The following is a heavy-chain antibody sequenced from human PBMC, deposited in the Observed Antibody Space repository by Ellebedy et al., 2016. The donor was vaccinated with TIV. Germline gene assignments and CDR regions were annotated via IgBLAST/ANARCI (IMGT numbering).Heavy chain of an antibody. CDR2: FDPEDGET. Sequence: ASVKVSCKVSGYTLTDLSMHWVRQAPGKGLEWMGGFDPEDGETIYAQKFQGRVTMTEDTSTDTAYMELSSLRSEDTAVYYCATLESQWLVSGEFMFDPWGQGTLVTVSS. CDR3: ATLESQWLVSGEFMFDP. D-gene: IGHD6-19*01. CDR1: GYTLTDLS. V-gene: IGHV1-24*01. J-gene: IGHJ5*02.